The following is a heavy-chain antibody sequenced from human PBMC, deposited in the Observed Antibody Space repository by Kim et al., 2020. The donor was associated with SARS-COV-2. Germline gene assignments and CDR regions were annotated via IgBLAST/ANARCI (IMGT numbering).Heavy chain of an antibody. D-gene: IGHD3-10*01. Sequence: ASLKGQLPMSRDNSTNTLYLQMNSLGAEDTAVYYCAQGRTYGSHIREFDYWGQGAQVTVSS. J-gene: IGHJ4*02. CDR3: AQGRTYGSHIREFDY. V-gene: IGHV3-30*02.